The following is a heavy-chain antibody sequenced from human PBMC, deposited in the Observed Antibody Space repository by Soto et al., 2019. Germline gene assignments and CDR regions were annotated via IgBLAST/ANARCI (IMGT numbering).Heavy chain of an antibody. Sequence: GSLRVFRGSSGSTFSAYSVHLVLQSPGRGLEWVSAITRNSDIYYADSVKGRFTISRDNAKNSVSLQMDSLRAEDTAVYHCAREETAWPLAYGLDAWGQGTTVTVSS. CDR1: GSTFSAYS. J-gene: IGHJ6*02. D-gene: IGHD2-21*02. CDR2: ITRNSDI. CDR3: AREETAWPLAYGLDA. V-gene: IGHV3-21*01.